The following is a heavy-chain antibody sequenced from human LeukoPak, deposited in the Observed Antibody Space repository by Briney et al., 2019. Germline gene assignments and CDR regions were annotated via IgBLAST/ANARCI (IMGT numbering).Heavy chain of an antibody. CDR2: INPNSGGT. CDR1: GYTFTGYY. Sequence: ASVKVSCKAPGYTFTGYYMHWVRQAPGQGLEWMGWINPNSGGTNYAQKFQGRVTMTGDTSISTAYMELSRLRSDDTAVYYCARDGITIFGVVPPGSNAFDIWGQGTMVTVSS. J-gene: IGHJ3*02. D-gene: IGHD3-3*01. CDR3: ARDGITIFGVVPPGSNAFDI. V-gene: IGHV1-2*02.